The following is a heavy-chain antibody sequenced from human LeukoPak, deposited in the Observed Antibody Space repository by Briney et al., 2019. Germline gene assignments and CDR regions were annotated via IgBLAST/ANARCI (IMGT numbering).Heavy chain of an antibody. CDR1: GYTFTSYG. J-gene: IGHJ5*02. CDR3: ARGYRFLEQYNWFDP. D-gene: IGHD3-3*01. V-gene: IGHV1-18*01. CDR2: INTGNGDT. Sequence: ASVKVSCKASGYTFTSYGISWVRQAPGQRLEWLGWINTGNGDTRYSQTFQGRVTMTRDTSTSTVYMELSSLRSEDTAVYYCARGYRFLEQYNWFDPWGQGTLVTVSS.